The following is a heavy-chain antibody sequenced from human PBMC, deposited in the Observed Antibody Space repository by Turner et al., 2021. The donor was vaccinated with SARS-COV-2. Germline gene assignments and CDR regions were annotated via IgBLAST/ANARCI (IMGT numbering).Heavy chain of an antibody. CDR1: GFTLSNYW. CDR3: AGSGDWLLDL. J-gene: IGHJ4*02. Sequence: EVQLVETEGVLVLPGGSLRLLCSASGFTLSNYWMSWVRQGPGKGLDWVANIRQYGSEKEYVDSVKGRFTISRDNAKNSLYLQMNSQRVEDTAVYYCAGSGDWLLDLWGQGTLVTVSS. CDR2: IRQYGSEK. V-gene: IGHV3-7*03. D-gene: IGHD3-9*01.